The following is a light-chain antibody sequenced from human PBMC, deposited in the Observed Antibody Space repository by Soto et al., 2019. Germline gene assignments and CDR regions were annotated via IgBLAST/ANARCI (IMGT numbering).Light chain of an antibody. CDR1: VSDVGGYDS. V-gene: IGLV2-14*03. Sequence: QSALTQPASVSGSPGQSITISCTGTVSDVGGYDSVSWYQQHPGRAPKLIIYGVNNRPSGVSNRFSASKSADTASLTISGLQAEDEAHYYCCSYTTSTKYVLGNGTKLT. CDR3: CSYTTSTKYV. CDR2: GVN. J-gene: IGLJ1*01.